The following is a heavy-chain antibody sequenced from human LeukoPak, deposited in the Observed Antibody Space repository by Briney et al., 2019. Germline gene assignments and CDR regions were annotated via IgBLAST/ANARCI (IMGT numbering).Heavy chain of an antibody. V-gene: IGHV3-48*01. Sequence: GGSLRLSCAASGFTFSSYSMNWVRQAPGKGLEWGSYISGSSSTIYYADSVKGRFTISRDNGKNTLYLQMNSLRAEDTAVYYCVKEESIYYFDYWGQGILVTVSS. CDR1: GFTFSSYS. CDR3: VKEESIYYFDY. D-gene: IGHD3-3*02. CDR2: ISGSSSTI. J-gene: IGHJ4*02.